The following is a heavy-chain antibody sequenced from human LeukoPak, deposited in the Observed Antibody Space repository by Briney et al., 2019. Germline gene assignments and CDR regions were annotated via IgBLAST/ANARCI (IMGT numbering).Heavy chain of an antibody. CDR2: IIPIFGTA. D-gene: IGHD2-2*01. CDR1: GGTFSSYA. J-gene: IGHJ4*02. Sequence: ASVKVSCKASGGTFSSYAISWVRQAAGQGREWMGGIIPIFGTANYAQKFQGRVTITTDESTSTAYMELSSLRSEDTAVYYCARSASIVVVPAAIGWAFDYWGQGTLVTVSS. CDR3: ARSASIVVVPAAIGWAFDY. V-gene: IGHV1-69*05.